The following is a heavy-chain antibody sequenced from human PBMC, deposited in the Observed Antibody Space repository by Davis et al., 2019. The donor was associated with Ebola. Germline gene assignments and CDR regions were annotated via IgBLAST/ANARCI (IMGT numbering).Heavy chain of an antibody. CDR3: ARVGKIAAAGRFFDY. J-gene: IGHJ4*02. V-gene: IGHV1-69*10. D-gene: IGHD6-13*01. Sequence: SVKVSCKASGGTFSSYAISWVRQAPGQGLEWMGGIIPILGIANYAQKFQGRVTITADESTSTAYMELSSLRSDDTAVYYCARVGKIAAAGRFFDYWGQGTLVTVSS. CDR2: IIPILGIA. CDR1: GGTFSSYA.